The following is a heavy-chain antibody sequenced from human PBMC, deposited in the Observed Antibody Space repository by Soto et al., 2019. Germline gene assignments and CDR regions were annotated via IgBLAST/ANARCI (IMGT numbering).Heavy chain of an antibody. J-gene: IGHJ6*02. D-gene: IGHD6-19*01. CDR1: GGTFSSYA. CDR2: IIPIFGTA. CDR3: ARTHGSGCYQLAWYYYGMDV. V-gene: IGHV1-69*13. Sequence: GASVKVSCKASGGTFSSYAISWVRQAPGQGLEWMGGIIPIFGTANYAQKFQGRVTITADESTSTAYMELSSLRSEDTAVYYCARTHGSGCYQLAWYYYGMDVRGQGTTVTVSS.